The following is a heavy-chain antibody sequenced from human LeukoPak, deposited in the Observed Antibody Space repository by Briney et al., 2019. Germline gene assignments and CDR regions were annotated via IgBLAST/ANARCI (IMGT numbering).Heavy chain of an antibody. D-gene: IGHD5-12*01. CDR1: GYSFTGYH. Sequence: ASVKVSCKASGYSFTGYHMHWVRQAPGQGLEWMGWINPNSGGTNYAQKFQGRVTMTRDTSISTAYMELSRLTSDDTAVYYCARGSIVATIKPPDYWGQGTLVTVSS. CDR3: ARGSIVATIKPPDY. V-gene: IGHV1-2*02. J-gene: IGHJ4*02. CDR2: INPNSGGT.